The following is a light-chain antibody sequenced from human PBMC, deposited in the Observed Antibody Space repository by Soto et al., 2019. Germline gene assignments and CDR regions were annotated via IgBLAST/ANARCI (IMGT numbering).Light chain of an antibody. Sequence: IQMTQAPSTLSASVGDRVSITWRASQSISTWLAWHQQKPGKAPKLLISKASSLESGVPSRFSGSGSGTEFTLTISSLQPDDFATYYCQQYNSFRAFGQGTKVDIK. J-gene: IGKJ1*01. CDR1: QSISTW. V-gene: IGKV1-5*03. CDR3: QQYNSFRA. CDR2: KAS.